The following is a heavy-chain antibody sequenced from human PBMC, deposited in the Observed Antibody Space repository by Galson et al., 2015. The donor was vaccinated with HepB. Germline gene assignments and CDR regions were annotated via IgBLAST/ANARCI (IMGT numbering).Heavy chain of an antibody. V-gene: IGHV3-33*01. CDR2: IWYDGTNK. CDR1: GFTLSNYG. D-gene: IGHD2-15*01. CDR3: TRDSFYFDYRGGPDY. J-gene: IGHJ4*02. Sequence: SLRLSCAASGFTLSNYGMHWVRQAPGKGLEWVAVIWYDGTNKYYADSVKGRFTISRDNSQNTLYLQMSSLRPGDTAVYYCTRDSFYFDYRGGPDYWGRGTLVTVSS.